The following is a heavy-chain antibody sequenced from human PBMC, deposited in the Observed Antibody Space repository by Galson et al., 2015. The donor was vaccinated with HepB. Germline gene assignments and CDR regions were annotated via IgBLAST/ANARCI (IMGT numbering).Heavy chain of an antibody. CDR1: GYTFTGYY. Sequence: SCKASGYTFTGYYMHWVRQAPGQGLEWMGWINPNSGGTNYAQKFQGRVTMTRDTSISTAYMELSRLRSDDTAVYYCARGALVVVVGATENNWFDPWGQGTLVTVSS. D-gene: IGHD2-15*01. J-gene: IGHJ5*02. CDR2: INPNSGGT. V-gene: IGHV1-2*02. CDR3: ARGALVVVVGATENNWFDP.